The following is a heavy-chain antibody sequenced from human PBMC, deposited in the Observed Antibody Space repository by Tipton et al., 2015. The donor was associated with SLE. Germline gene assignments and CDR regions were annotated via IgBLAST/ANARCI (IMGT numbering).Heavy chain of an antibody. V-gene: IGHV4-39*01. J-gene: IGHJ4*02. Sequence: TLSLTCTVSGGSISSSSDYWGWIRQPPGKGLEWIGSIFYSGDTYSNPSLKRRVTISVDTSKNQFSLRLNSVTAADTAVYYCARGGNGFDYGGQGTLVTVSS. CDR3: ARGGNGFDY. CDR2: IFYSGDT. CDR1: GGSISSSSDY. D-gene: IGHD2-8*01.